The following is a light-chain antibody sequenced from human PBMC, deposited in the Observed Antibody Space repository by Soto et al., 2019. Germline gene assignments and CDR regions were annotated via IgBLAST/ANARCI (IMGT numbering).Light chain of an antibody. J-gene: IGKJ1*01. CDR1: QSVSTNY. V-gene: IGKV3-20*01. CDR3: QHYGSSPPTWT. Sequence: EIVLTQSPGALSLSPGERATLSCRTSQSVSTNYLAWYQEKPGQAPRLLIYGASSRATGIPDRFSGSGSVTDFTLTISRLEPEDFAVYYCQHYGSSPPTWTFGQGTKVEIK. CDR2: GAS.